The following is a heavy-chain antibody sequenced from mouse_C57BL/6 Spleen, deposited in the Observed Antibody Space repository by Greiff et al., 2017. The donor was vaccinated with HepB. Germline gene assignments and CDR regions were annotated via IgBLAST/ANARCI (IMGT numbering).Heavy chain of an antibody. V-gene: IGHV1-52*01. D-gene: IGHD1-1*01. CDR2: IDPSDSET. Sequence: QVQLQQPGAELVRPGSSVKLSCKASGYTFTSYWMHWVKQRPIQGLEWIGNIDPSDSETHYNQKFKDKATLTVDKSSSTAYMQLSSLTSEDSAVYYCARMSTVFSHYYAMDYWGQGTSVTVSS. CDR3: ARMSTVFSHYYAMDY. J-gene: IGHJ4*01. CDR1: GYTFTSYW.